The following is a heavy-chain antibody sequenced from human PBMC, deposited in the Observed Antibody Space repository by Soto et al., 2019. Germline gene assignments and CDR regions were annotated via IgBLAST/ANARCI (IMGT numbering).Heavy chain of an antibody. D-gene: IGHD3-10*01. CDR1: GDTFSFYP. V-gene: IGHV1-69*04. Sequence: QVQLVQSGAEVKRPGSSVKVSCKASGDTFSFYPINWVRQAPGLGLEWMGRVNPILSMSNYAQRFQGRVTMTADKSTSTSYMELSGLRSEDTAMYYCATSYGSGYRAFDYVGQGALVTVSS. CDR2: VNPILSMS. J-gene: IGHJ4*02. CDR3: ATSYGSGYRAFDY.